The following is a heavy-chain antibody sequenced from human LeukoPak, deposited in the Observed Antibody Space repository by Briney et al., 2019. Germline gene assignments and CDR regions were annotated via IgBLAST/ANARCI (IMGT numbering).Heavy chain of an antibody. CDR2: INSDGSST. J-gene: IGHJ4*02. CDR3: ARRGIAGGFDY. D-gene: IGHD1-26*01. Sequence: GGSLRLSCAASGFTFSSYWMHWVRQAPGKGLVWVSRINSDGSSTSYADSVKGRFTISRDNAKNTLYLQMNSLRAEDTAVHYCARRGIAGGFDYWGQGTLVTVSS. CDR1: GFTFSSYW. V-gene: IGHV3-74*01.